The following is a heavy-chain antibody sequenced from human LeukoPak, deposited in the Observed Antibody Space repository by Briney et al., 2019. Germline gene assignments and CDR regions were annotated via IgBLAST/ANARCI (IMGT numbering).Heavy chain of an antibody. J-gene: IGHJ4*02. CDR3: TRGIGYTYGWSD. D-gene: IGHD5-18*01. CDR2: IRRIPSGGTT. V-gene: IGHV3-49*03. Sequence: GGSLRLSCVTSGFTFTDYAISWFRQAPGKGLEWVGFIRRIPSGGTTDYAASVEGRFTISRDNSKSIAYLQMNSLESEDTAMYYCTRGIGYTYGWSDWGQGTLVTVSS. CDR1: GFTFTDYA.